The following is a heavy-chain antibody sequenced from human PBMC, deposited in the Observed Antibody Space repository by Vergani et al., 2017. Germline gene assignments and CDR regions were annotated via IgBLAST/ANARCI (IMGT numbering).Heavy chain of an antibody. D-gene: IGHD3-22*01. CDR2: ISWHSGSK. V-gene: IGHV3-9*01. Sequence: EVQLVESGGGLVQPGRSLRLSCAASGFTFDDYAMHWVRQVPGKGLEWVSGISWHSGSKGYADSVKGRFTISRDNDKISLYLQMNSLRAEDTALYYCAKGAPGISMIVDFDYWGQGTLVTVSS. J-gene: IGHJ4*02. CDR3: AKGAPGISMIVDFDY. CDR1: GFTFDDYA.